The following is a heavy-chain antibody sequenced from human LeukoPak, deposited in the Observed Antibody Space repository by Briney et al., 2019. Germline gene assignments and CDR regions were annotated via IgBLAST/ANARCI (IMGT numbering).Heavy chain of an antibody. J-gene: IGHJ4*02. D-gene: IGHD5-18*01. CDR1: GGTFSSYA. CDR3: ASPQKGATRYSYGYGFDY. CDR2: IIPIFGTA. Sequence: SVKVSCKASGGTFSSYAISWVRQAPGQGLEWMGGIIPIFGTANYAQKFQGRVTITTDESTSTAYMDLSSLRSEDTAVYYCASPQKGATRYSYGYGFDYWGQGTLVTVSS. V-gene: IGHV1-69*05.